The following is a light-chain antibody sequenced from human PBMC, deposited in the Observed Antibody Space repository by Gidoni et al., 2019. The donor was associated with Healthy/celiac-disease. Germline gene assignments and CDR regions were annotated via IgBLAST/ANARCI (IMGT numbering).Light chain of an antibody. CDR1: QSVLYSSNNKNY. CDR2: WAS. J-gene: IGKJ2*01. CDR3: QQYYSTPPVT. Sequence: DIVMSQSPDSLAVSLGERATINCKSSQSVLYSSNNKNYLAWYQQKQGQPPKLLIYWASTREAGVPDRFSGSGSGTDFTLTISSRQAEDVAVYYCQQYYSTPPVTFGQGTKLEIK. V-gene: IGKV4-1*01.